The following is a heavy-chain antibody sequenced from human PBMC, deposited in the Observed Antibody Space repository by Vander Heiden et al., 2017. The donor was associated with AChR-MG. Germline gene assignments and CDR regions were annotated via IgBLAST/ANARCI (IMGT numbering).Heavy chain of an antibody. CDR1: GYTFPSYA. CDR2: INAGNGNT. Sequence: QVQLVQSGAEVKKPGASVNVSCQASGYTFPSYAMHWVRQAPGQRLEWMGWINAGNGNTKYSQKFQGRVTITRDTSASTAYMELGSLRSQETDVYYCAREFPYYYDSSGYFDYWGQGTLVTVSS. D-gene: IGHD3-22*01. J-gene: IGHJ4*02. CDR3: AREFPYYYDSSGYFDY. V-gene: IGHV1-3*01.